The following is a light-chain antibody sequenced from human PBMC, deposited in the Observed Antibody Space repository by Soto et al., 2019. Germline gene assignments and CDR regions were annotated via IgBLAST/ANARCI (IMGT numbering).Light chain of an antibody. J-gene: IGLJ1*01. CDR1: ISDVGGYNY. V-gene: IGLV2-11*01. Sequence: QSVLTQPRSLSGSPGQSVTISCTGTISDVGGYNYVSWYQQHPGKAPKLMIYDVSKRPSGVPDRFSGSKSGNTASLTISGLQAEDEADYYCCSYAGSHTYVFGTGTKVTVL. CDR2: DVS. CDR3: CSYAGSHTYV.